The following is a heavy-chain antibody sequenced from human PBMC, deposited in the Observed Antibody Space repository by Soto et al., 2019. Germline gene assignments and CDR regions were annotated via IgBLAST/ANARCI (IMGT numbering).Heavy chain of an antibody. V-gene: IGHV3-33*01. CDR2: LGFDGGGR. D-gene: IGHD1-26*01. Sequence: QKQLLESGGGVVQPGRSLRLSCAASGFDFSSYGMHWVRQTPGKGLEWVAVLGFDGGGRYYADSVKGRFTISRDNSKKMLYLQMDSLRVEDTALYYCAREPVGPDYAMDVWGQGTTVNVSS. J-gene: IGHJ6*02. CDR3: AREPVGPDYAMDV. CDR1: GFDFSSYG.